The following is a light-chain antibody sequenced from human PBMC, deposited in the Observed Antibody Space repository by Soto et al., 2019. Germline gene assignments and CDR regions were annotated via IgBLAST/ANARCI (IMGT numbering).Light chain of an antibody. V-gene: IGKV3-20*01. CDR3: QQANSVPYT. J-gene: IGKJ2*01. CDR1: QSIGGNF. Sequence: EIVLTQSPGTLSLSPGEGATLSCRASQSIGGNFLAWYQQRRGQAPRLLIHGASNRATGIPDRFSGSGSGTDFTLTITRLEPEDFATYYCQQANSVPYTFGQGTKLDI. CDR2: GAS.